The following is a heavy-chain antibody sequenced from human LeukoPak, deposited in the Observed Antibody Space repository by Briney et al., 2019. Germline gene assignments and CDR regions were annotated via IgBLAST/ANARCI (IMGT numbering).Heavy chain of an antibody. Sequence: ASVKVSCKASGYTFTGYYMHWVRQAPGQGLEWMGLINPSGGSTRYAQKFQGRVTMTRDMSTSTVYMELSSLRAEDTAVYYCAGYPGADYGGNRRFDPWGQGTLVTVSS. J-gene: IGHJ5*02. CDR3: AGYPGADYGGNRRFDP. CDR1: GYTFTGYY. D-gene: IGHD4-23*01. V-gene: IGHV1-46*01. CDR2: INPSGGST.